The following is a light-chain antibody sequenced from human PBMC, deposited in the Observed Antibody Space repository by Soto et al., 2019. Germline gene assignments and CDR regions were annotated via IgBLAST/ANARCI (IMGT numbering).Light chain of an antibody. CDR1: SSDIGAYYY. CDR3: QSYTSSSSREV. CDR2: DIS. J-gene: IGLJ2*01. V-gene: IGLV2-14*01. Sequence: QSALTQPASVSGSPGQSITISCTGTSSDIGAYYYVSWYQQHPGTAPKLIIYDISYRPSGVSDRFSGSKSGNSASLAITGLQAEDEADYYCQSYTSSSSREVFGGGTKLTVL.